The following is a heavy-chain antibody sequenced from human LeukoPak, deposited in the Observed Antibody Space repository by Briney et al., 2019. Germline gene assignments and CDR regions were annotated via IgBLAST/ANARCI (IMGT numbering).Heavy chain of an antibody. CDR2: IYTSGST. CDR1: GGSISSGSYY. V-gene: IGHV4-61*02. Sequence: SETLSLTCTVSGGSISSGSYYWSWIRQPAGKGLEWIGRIYTSGSTNYNPSLKSRVTISVDTSKNQFSLKLSSVTAADTAVYYCARAVTVHTYYFDYWGQGTLVTVPS. D-gene: IGHD2-21*02. CDR3: ARAVTVHTYYFDY. J-gene: IGHJ4*02.